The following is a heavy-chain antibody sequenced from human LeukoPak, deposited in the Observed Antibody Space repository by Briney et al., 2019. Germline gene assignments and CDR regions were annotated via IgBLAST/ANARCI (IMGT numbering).Heavy chain of an antibody. D-gene: IGHD5-18*01. CDR1: GSTFRSYA. CDR2: ISGGGGTT. CDR3: AKDGYSYGYTYYFDY. V-gene: IGHV3-23*01. Sequence: GGSLRLSCAASGSTFRSYAMSWVRQAPGKGLEWVSAISGGGGTTYYADSVKGRFTISRDNSKNTLYLQMNSLRAEDTAVYYCAKDGYSYGYTYYFDYWGQGTLVTVSS. J-gene: IGHJ4*02.